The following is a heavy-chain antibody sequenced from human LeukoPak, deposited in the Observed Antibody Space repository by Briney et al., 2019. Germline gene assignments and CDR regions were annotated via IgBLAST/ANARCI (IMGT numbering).Heavy chain of an antibody. CDR2: IYYSGST. CDR3: ARAGGVVNRWWGAFDI. D-gene: IGHD4-23*01. Sequence: PSQTLSLTCTVSGGSISSVDYYWSWIRQPPGKGLEWIGYIYYSGSTNYNPSLKSRVTISVDTSKNQFSLKLSSVTAADTAVYYCARAGGVVNRWWGAFDIWGQGTMVTVSS. V-gene: IGHV4-30-4*01. CDR1: GGSISSVDYY. J-gene: IGHJ3*02.